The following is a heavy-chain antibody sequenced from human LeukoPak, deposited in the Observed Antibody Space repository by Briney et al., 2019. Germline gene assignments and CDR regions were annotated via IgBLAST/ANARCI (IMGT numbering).Heavy chain of an antibody. J-gene: IGHJ4*02. CDR2: IWHDGGLK. CDR1: GFTFSTYG. V-gene: IGHV3-33*01. CDR3: ARDLGDRSTGYYFDY. D-gene: IGHD3-16*01. Sequence: GRSLRLSCAASGFTFSTYGMHWVRQAPGKGLEWVAVIWHDGGLKYYGESVKGRFTISRADSENTLYLHMNSLTVEDTAVYCARDLGDRSTGYYFDYWGQGTLVTVSS.